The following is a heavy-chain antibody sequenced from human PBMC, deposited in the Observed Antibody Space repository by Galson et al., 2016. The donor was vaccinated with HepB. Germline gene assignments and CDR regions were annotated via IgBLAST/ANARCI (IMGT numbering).Heavy chain of an antibody. CDR1: GFTFKKYG. D-gene: IGHD5-24*01. Sequence: SLRLSCAASGFTFKKYGFNWVRLTPGKGLEWLSYIGSYSKIIRYTESVRGRFTVSRDNAKKSVYLQLSGLRVEDTAIYYCARDGPNYNYDFWGQGTLVTVSS. J-gene: IGHJ4*02. V-gene: IGHV3-48*04. CDR2: IGSYSKII. CDR3: ARDGPNYNYDF.